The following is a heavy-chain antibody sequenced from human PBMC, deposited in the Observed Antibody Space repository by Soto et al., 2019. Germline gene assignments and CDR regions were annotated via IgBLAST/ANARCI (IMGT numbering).Heavy chain of an antibody. J-gene: IGHJ6*02. V-gene: IGHV4-59*01. Sequence: ETLSLTGTVSGGSSSSYYWSWIRQRPGKGLEWIGYIYYSGSTNYNPSLKSRVTISVDTSKNQFSLKLSSVTAADTAVYYCARIPYDFWSGYFEGFYYYYGMDVWGQGTTVTVSS. CDR1: GGSSSSYY. CDR2: IYYSGST. CDR3: ARIPYDFWSGYFEGFYYYYGMDV. D-gene: IGHD3-3*01.